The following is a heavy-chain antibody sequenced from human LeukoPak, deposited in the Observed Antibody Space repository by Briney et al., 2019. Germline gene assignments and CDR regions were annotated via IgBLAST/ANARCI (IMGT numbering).Heavy chain of an antibody. Sequence: GGSLRLSCAASGFTFSDYSMNWVRQAPGKGLEWVSYISFSVNTKYYGDSVKGRFTISRDNAKNSLYLHMDSLRAEDTAVYYCARGGMVRRVMGAFDIWRQGTLVTVSS. V-gene: IGHV3-48*04. CDR1: GFTFSDYS. CDR2: ISFSVNTK. CDR3: ARGGMVRRVMGAFDI. D-gene: IGHD3-10*01. J-gene: IGHJ3*02.